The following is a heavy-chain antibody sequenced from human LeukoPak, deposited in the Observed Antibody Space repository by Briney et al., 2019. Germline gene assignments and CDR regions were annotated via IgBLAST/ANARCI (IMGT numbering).Heavy chain of an antibody. CDR1: GYTFTSYG. CDR2: ISAYNGNT. V-gene: IGHV1-18*01. Sequence: ASVKVSCKASGYTFTSYGISWVRQAPGQGLEWMGWISAYNGNTNYAQKLQGRVTMTTDTSTSTAYMELRSLRSDDTAVYYCARKPRGYYYYYMDAWGKGTTVTVSS. J-gene: IGHJ6*03. CDR3: ARKPRGYYYYYMDA.